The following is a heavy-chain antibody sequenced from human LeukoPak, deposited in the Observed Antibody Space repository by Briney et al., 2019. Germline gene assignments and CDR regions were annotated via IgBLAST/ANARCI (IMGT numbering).Heavy chain of an antibody. CDR3: ARAKYSGYDWEESFDY. CDR1: GYTFTGYY. J-gene: IGHJ4*02. Sequence: GASVKVSCKASGYTFTGYYMHWVRQAPGQGLEWMGRINPNSGGTNYAQKFQGRVTITADESTSTAYMELSSLRSEDTAVYYCARAKYSGYDWEESFDYWGQGTLVTVSS. D-gene: IGHD5-12*01. CDR2: INPNSGGT. V-gene: IGHV1-2*06.